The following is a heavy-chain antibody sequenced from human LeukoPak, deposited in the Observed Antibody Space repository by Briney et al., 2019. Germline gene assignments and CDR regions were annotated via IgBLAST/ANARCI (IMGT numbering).Heavy chain of an antibody. CDR2: ISGSGGST. Sequence: GGSLTLSCAASGFTFGSYAMSWVRQAPGKGLEWVSAISGSGGSTYYADSVKGRFTISRDNSKNTLYLQMNSLRAEDTAVYYCAKLYSYGRGGSDYWGQGTLVTVSS. CDR1: GFTFGSYA. CDR3: AKLYSYGRGGSDY. V-gene: IGHV3-23*01. J-gene: IGHJ4*02. D-gene: IGHD5-18*01.